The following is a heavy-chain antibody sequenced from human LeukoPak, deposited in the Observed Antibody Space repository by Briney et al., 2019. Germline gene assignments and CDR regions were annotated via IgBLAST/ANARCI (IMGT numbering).Heavy chain of an antibody. J-gene: IGHJ2*01. CDR3: ARVVYCGGDCYGWYFDL. V-gene: IGHV4-59*01. D-gene: IGHD2-21*02. CDR1: GGSISSYY. CDR2: IYYSGST. Sequence: SETLSLTCTVSGGSISSYYWSWIRQPPGKGLEWIGYIYYSGSTNYNPSLKSRVTISVDTSKNQFSLKLSSVTAADTAVYYCARVVYCGGDCYGWYFDLWGRGTLVTVSS.